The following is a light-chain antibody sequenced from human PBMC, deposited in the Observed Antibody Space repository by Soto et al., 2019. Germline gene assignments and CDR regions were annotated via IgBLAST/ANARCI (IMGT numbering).Light chain of an antibody. V-gene: IGKV3-15*01. J-gene: IGKJ2*01. CDR1: QSFRGL. CDR2: WAS. Sequence: EVVLTQSPVTLSLSPGERATLSCRASQSFRGLLAWYQQKPGQAPRLLIYWASTRQSGVPDRFVGSGSETDFTLTISSLQAGDEAVYHCQQYYNTPYTFGQGTKLEIK. CDR3: QQYYNTPYT.